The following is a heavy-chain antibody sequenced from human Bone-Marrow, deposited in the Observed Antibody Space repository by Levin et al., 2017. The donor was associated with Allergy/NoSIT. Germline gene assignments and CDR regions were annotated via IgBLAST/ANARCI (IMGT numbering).Heavy chain of an antibody. CDR2: IGWNGGTT. Sequence: PGGSLRLSCAASGLTFDNFAMHWVRQVPGRGLEGVSGIGWNGGTTGYADSVKGRVTISRDNAKNSLYLHMNSLTTEETAFYYCARAMGKQQWPGGPFNIWGQGTLVTVSS. CDR1: GLTFDNFA. D-gene: IGHD6-19*01. J-gene: IGHJ3*02. CDR3: ARAMGKQQWPGGPFNI. V-gene: IGHV3-9*01.